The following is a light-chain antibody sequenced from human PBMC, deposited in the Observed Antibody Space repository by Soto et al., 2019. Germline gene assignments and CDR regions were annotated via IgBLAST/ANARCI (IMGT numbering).Light chain of an antibody. CDR2: GAS. CDR3: QQYGSYRT. J-gene: IGKJ1*01. Sequence: EIVLTQSPGTLSLSPGERATLSCRASQSVSSSYLAWYQQKPGQAPRLLIYGASSRDTGIPDRFSGSGSGTDFTLTISRLEPEAFAVYYCQQYGSYRTFGQGTQGEIK. CDR1: QSVSSSY. V-gene: IGKV3-20*01.